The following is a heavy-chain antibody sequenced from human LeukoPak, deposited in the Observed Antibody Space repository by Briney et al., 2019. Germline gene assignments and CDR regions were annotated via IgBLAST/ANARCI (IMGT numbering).Heavy chain of an antibody. CDR3: ARDHDFAFDN. J-gene: IGHJ4*02. CDR1: GFTFSTYP. CDR2: IRDSGTT. D-gene: IGHD2-21*02. V-gene: IGHV3-69-1*01. Sequence: GGSLRLSCAASGFTFSTYPINWVRQAPGKGLEWISHIRDSGTTDYADSVKGRFTIFRDNAKNSLYLQLSSLRAEDTAVYYCARDHDFAFDNWGQGTLVTVSS.